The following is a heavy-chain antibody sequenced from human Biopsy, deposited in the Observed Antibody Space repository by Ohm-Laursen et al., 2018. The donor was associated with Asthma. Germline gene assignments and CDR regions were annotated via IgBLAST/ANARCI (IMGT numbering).Heavy chain of an antibody. J-gene: IGHJ6*02. Sequence: SAKVSCKTSGYTFNSAGITWVRQAPGQGLEWMGWISVYNGNTKVAQKLQDRVTMITDTSTSTAYMELRSLRSDDTAVYFCAKAVDYSHYYGIDVWGQGTTVTVS. CDR1: GYTFNSAG. D-gene: IGHD3-10*01. CDR2: ISVYNGNT. V-gene: IGHV1-18*01. CDR3: AKAVDYSHYYGIDV.